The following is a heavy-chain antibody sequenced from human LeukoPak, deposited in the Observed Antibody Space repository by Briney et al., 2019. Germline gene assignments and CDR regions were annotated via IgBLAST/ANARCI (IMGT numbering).Heavy chain of an antibody. D-gene: IGHD6-13*01. Sequence: QPGGSPRLSCAASGFTFSSFAMSWVRQAPGKGLDWVSGIGGSGGNTFYADSVKGRFTISRDDSKNTLYLQMNSLRADDTAVYYCARGGPTGVAAAWLRFDSWGQGTLVTVSS. V-gene: IGHV3-23*01. CDR2: IGGSGGNT. CDR3: ARGGPTGVAAAWLRFDS. CDR1: GFTFSSFA. J-gene: IGHJ4*02.